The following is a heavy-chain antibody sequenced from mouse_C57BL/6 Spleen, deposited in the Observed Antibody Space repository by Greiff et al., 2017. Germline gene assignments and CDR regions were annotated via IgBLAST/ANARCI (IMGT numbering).Heavy chain of an antibody. J-gene: IGHJ4*01. V-gene: IGHV7-3*01. Sequence: EVKLQESGRGLVQPGGSLSLSCAASGFTFTDYYMSWVRQPPGKALEWLGFIRNKANGYTTEYSASVKGRFTISRDNSQSTLYLQMNALRAEDSAAYYCARYKELGNSIDYWGQGTSVTVSS. CDR3: ARYKELGNSIDY. D-gene: IGHD4-1*01. CDR2: IRNKANGYTT. CDR1: GFTFTDYY.